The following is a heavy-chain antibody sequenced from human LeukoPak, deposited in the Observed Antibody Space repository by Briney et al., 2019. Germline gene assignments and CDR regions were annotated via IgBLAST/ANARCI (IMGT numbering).Heavy chain of an antibody. V-gene: IGHV3-15*01. CDR1: GFILNKAW. Sequence: GGSLRLSCAASGFILNKAWMNWVRQAPGKDPEWVGRIKSNNDGGTTDYASPVEGRFIISRDDSKNTIYLQMNRLIIGDTAIYYCTPVMVEDRGFWGQGTLVTVSS. D-gene: IGHD2-21*01. CDR3: TPVMVEDRGF. CDR2: IKSNNDGGTT. J-gene: IGHJ4*02.